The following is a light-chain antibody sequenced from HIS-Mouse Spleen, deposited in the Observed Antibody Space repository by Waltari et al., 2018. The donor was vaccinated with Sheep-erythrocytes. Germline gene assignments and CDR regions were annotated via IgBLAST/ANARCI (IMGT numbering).Light chain of an antibody. J-gene: IGLJ2*01. CDR2: EVS. Sequence: GQSITISCTGTSSDVGGYNYVSWYQQHPGKAPKLMIYEVSNRPSGVSNRFSGPKSGNTASLTISGLQAEDEADYYCSSYTSSSTQVFGGGTKLTVL. V-gene: IGLV2-14*01. CDR3: SSYTSSSTQV. CDR1: SSDVGGYNY.